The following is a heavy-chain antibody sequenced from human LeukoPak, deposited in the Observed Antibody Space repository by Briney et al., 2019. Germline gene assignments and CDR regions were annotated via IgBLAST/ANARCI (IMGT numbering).Heavy chain of an antibody. CDR2: IYSGGST. V-gene: IGHV3-53*03. D-gene: IGHD5-24*01. CDR3: ARGLVEMATIYFDY. Sequence: GGSLRLSCAASGLTVSSNYMSWVRQAPGKGLEWVSVIYSGGSTYYADSVKGRFTISRDNSKNTLYLQMNSLRAEDTAVYYCARGLVEMATIYFDYWGQGTLVTVSS. CDR1: GLTVSSNY. J-gene: IGHJ4*02.